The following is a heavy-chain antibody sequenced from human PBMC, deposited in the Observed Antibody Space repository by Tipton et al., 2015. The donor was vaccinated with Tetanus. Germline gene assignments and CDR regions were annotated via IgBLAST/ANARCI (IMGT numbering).Heavy chain of an antibody. D-gene: IGHD5-12*01. J-gene: IGHJ4*02. Sequence: TLSLTCSVSGGSISSGGYYWSWIRQHPGKGLEWIGHIYFSGSAYYNPSPMSRVTISVDTSQNQFSLKLNSVTAADTAVYYCARGYSAYDYWGQGSPVTVSS. V-gene: IGHV4-31*03. CDR2: IYFSGSA. CDR3: ARGYSAYDY. CDR1: GGSISSGGYY.